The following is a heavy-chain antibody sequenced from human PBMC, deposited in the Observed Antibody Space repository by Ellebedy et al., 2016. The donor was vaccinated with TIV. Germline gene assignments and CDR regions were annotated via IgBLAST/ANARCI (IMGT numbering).Heavy chain of an antibody. CDR1: GYPFTTYA. Sequence: SVKVSCXASGYPFTTYAISWVRQAPGQGLEWMGGIIPIFGTANYAQKFQGRVTITADESTSTAYMELSSLRSEDTAVYYCARAPPPHTAMVWGMDVWGQGTTVTVSS. CDR3: ARAPPPHTAMVWGMDV. V-gene: IGHV1-69*13. D-gene: IGHD5-18*01. CDR2: IIPIFGTA. J-gene: IGHJ6*02.